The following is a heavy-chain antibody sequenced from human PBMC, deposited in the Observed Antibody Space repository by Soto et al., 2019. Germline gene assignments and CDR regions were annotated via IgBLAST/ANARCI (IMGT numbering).Heavy chain of an antibody. CDR1: GGTFSSYA. Sequence: QVQLVQSGAEVKKPGSSVKVSCKASGGTFSSYAISWVRQAPGQGLEWMGGIIPIFGTANYAQKFQGRVTITADEATSRAYMGLSSLGSEDTAGYYGARAGYGYCSGGSCSWNGFDPWGQGTLVTVSS. V-gene: IGHV1-69*01. CDR2: IIPIFGTA. J-gene: IGHJ5*02. CDR3: ARAGYGYCSGGSCSWNGFDP. D-gene: IGHD2-15*01.